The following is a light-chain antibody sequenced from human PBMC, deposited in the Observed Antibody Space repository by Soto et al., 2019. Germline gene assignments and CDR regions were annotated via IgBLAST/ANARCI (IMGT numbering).Light chain of an antibody. Sequence: EIVMTQYPATLSVSPGERATLSCRASQSVSSNLAWYQQKPGQAPRLLIYGASTRATGIPARFSGSGSGTEFTLTISSLHSEEFVVYYCQQYHNWPVYTFGHRNKLEIK. V-gene: IGKV3-15*01. CDR1: QSVSSN. CDR2: GAS. J-gene: IGKJ2*01. CDR3: QQYHNWPVYT.